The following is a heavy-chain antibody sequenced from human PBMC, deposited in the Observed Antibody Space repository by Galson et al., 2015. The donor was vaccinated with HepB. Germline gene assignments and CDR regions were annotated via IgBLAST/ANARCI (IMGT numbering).Heavy chain of an antibody. CDR2: ISSSSSYI. V-gene: IGHV3-21*01. CDR1: GFTFSSYS. Sequence: SLRLSCAASGFTFSSYSMNWVRQAPGKGLEWVSSISSSSSYISYADSLKGRFTISRDNAKNSLYLQMNSLRAEDTAVYYCARVLTMVRGVTDYWGQGTLVTVSS. CDR3: ARVLTMVRGVTDY. D-gene: IGHD3-10*01. J-gene: IGHJ4*02.